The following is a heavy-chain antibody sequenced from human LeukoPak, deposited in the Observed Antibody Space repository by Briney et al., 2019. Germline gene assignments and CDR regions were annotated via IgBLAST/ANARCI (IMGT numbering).Heavy chain of an antibody. J-gene: IGHJ4*02. CDR1: GFTFSSYA. CDR3: ARGGLQVVPAAISAY. V-gene: IGHV3-30*04. Sequence: PGRSLRLSCAASGFTFSSYAMHWVRQAPGKGLGWVAVISYDGSNKYYADSVKGRFTISRDNSKNTLYLQMNSLRAEDTAVYYCARGGLQVVPAAISAYWGQGTLVTVSS. CDR2: ISYDGSNK. D-gene: IGHD2-2*01.